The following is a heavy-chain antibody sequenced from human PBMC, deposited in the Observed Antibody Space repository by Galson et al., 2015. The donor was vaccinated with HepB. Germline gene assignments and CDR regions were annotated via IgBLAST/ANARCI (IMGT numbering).Heavy chain of an antibody. CDR1: GYTFTGYY. CDR3: ARDRYYYYYNMDV. V-gene: IGHV1-2*02. CDR2: INPNSGGT. J-gene: IGHJ6*02. Sequence: SVKVSCKASGYTFTGYYMHWVRQAPGQGLEWMGWINPNSGGTNYAQKFQGRLTMTRDTSISTAYMELSRLRSDDTAVYYCARDRYYYYYNMDVWGQGTTVTVSS.